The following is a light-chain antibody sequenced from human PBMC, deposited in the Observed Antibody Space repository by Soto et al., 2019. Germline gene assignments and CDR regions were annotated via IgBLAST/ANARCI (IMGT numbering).Light chain of an antibody. CDR3: QQYYSFPLT. J-gene: IGKJ4*01. CDR1: ESVASSY. CDR2: GAS. Sequence: EKVWPQPPRTRPLPQGEKPPLSCRLSESVASSYLAWFQQKPGQAPRLLIYGASSRATGIPDRFSGSGSGTDFTLTISCLQSEDFATYYCQQYYSFPLTFGGGTKVDI. V-gene: IGKV3-20*01.